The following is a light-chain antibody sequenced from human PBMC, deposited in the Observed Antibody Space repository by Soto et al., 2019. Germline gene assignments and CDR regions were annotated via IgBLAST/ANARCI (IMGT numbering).Light chain of an antibody. CDR1: QDISSW. CDR2: AAS. CDR3: QQANIFPIT. V-gene: IGKV1-12*01. Sequence: DIQMTQSPSSVYASVGDSVTITCRASQDISSWLAWYQQKPGKAPKLLIYAASSLQSGVPSRFSGSGSGTDFTLTISSLQPEYFATYYCQQANIFPITFGQGTRLEIK. J-gene: IGKJ5*01.